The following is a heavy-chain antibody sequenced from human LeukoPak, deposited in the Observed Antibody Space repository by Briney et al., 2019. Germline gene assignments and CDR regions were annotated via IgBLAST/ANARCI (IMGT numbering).Heavy chain of an antibody. CDR3: SRGSWEVEDS. J-gene: IGHJ4*02. V-gene: IGHV4-39*07. Sequence: SETLSLTCTVSGGSISSSSYYWGWIRQPPGKGLEWIQSIYYSGSTYYNPSLKSRVTISVDTSKNQISLKLSSVTAADTAMYYCSRGSWEVEDSWGQGTLVTVSS. CDR2: IYYSGST. D-gene: IGHD1-26*01. CDR1: GGSISSSSYY.